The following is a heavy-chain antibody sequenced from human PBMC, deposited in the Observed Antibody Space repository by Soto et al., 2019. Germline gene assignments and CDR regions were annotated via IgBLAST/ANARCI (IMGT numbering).Heavy chain of an antibody. CDR3: AKDMTSMIKPGFYNSGMEV. CDR2: ISWNSGSI. D-gene: IGHD3-16*01. J-gene: IGHJ6*02. CDR1: GFIFGDYA. Sequence: GGSLRLSCAASGFIFGDYAMHWVRQAPGKGLEWVSGISWNSGSIGNADSVKGRFTISRDNAKNSLYLQMRSLRAEDTALYYCAKDMTSMIKPGFYNSGMEVWGQGTKVTVSS. V-gene: IGHV3-9*01.